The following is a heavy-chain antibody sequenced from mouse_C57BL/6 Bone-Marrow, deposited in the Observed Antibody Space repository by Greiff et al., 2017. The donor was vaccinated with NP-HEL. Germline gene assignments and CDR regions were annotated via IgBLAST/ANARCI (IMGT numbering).Heavy chain of an antibody. CDR3: ATMAPYFDV. V-gene: IGHV1-63*01. CDR2: IYPGGGYT. Sequence: QVQLKESGAELVRPGTSVKMSCKASGYTFTNYWIGWAKQRPGHGLEWIGDIYPGGGYTNYNEKFKGKATLTADKSSSTAYMQFSSLTSEDSAIYYCATMAPYFDVWGTGTTVTVSS. J-gene: IGHJ1*03. CDR1: GYTFTNYW.